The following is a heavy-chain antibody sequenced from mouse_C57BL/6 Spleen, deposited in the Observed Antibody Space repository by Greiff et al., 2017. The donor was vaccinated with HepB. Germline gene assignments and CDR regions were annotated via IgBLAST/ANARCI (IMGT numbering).Heavy chain of an antibody. CDR1: GYAFSSSW. Sequence: QVQLQQSGPELVKPGASVKISCKASGYAFSSSWMNWVKQRPGKGLEWIGRIYPGDGDTNYNGKFKGKATLTADKSSSTAYMQLSSLTSADSAVYFCATPDSSGYPYYFDYWGQGTTLTVSS. D-gene: IGHD3-2*02. J-gene: IGHJ2*01. CDR2: IYPGDGDT. CDR3: ATPDSSGYPYYFDY. V-gene: IGHV1-82*01.